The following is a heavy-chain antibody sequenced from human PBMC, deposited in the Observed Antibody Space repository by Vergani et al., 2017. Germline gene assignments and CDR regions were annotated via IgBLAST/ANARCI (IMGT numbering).Heavy chain of an antibody. J-gene: IGHJ5*02. Sequence: QVQLVETGGGVVQPGGSLRLYCATSGFSFNTYGASWVRQAPGKGLEWIGEINHSGRTNYNPSLKSRVTITVDTSTNQFCLKLSSVTAADTAVYYCARGRRIYDYCEQRGKYNWFDPWGQGTLVTVSS. CDR2: INHSGRT. V-gene: IGHV4-34*01. CDR3: ARGRRIYDYCEQRGKYNWFDP. D-gene: IGHD4-17*01. CDR1: GFSFNTYG.